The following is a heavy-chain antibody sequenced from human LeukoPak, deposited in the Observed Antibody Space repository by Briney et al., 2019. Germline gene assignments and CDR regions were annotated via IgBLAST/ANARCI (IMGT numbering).Heavy chain of an antibody. D-gene: IGHD6-19*01. CDR1: GGSISSTNYY. J-gene: IGHJ3*02. V-gene: IGHV4-39*07. Sequence: SETLSLTCTVCGGSISSTNYYWGWIRQPRGKGLEWFGCIYYSGSTYYNPSLKSRVTISVDTSKNQFSLKLSSVTAADTAVYYCARVVRDRLDDAFDIWGQGTMVTVSS. CDR2: IYYSGST. CDR3: ARVVRDRLDDAFDI.